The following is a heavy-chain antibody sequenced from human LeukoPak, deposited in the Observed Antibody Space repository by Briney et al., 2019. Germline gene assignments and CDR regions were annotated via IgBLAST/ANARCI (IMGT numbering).Heavy chain of an antibody. V-gene: IGHV3-9*01. CDR3: AKDEPANYYDSSGPLDY. Sequence: GGSLRLSCAASGFTFSSYAMSWVRQAPGKGLEWVSGISWNSGSIGYADSVKGRFTISRDNAKNSLYLQKNSLRAEDTALYYCAKDEPANYYDSSGPLDYWGQGTLVTVSS. D-gene: IGHD3-22*01. J-gene: IGHJ4*02. CDR1: GFTFSSYA. CDR2: ISWNSGSI.